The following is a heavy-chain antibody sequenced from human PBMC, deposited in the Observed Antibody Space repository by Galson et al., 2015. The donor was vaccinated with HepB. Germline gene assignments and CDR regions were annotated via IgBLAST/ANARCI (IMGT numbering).Heavy chain of an antibody. V-gene: IGHV3-9*01. J-gene: IGHJ4*02. CDR1: GFTFDDYA. CDR3: AKSLRVRGVIGYDY. Sequence: SLRLSCAASGFTFDDYAMHWVRRAPGKGLEWVSGISWNSGSIGYADSVKGRFTISRDNAKNSLYLQMNSLRAEDTALYYCAKSLRVRGVIGYDYWGQGTLVTVSS. CDR2: ISWNSGSI. D-gene: IGHD3-10*01.